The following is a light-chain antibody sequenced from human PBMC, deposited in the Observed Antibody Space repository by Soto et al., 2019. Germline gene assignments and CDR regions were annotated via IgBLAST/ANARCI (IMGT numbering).Light chain of an antibody. CDR1: QSVRSNE. V-gene: IGKV3-20*01. J-gene: IGKJ4*01. CDR3: QQYGSSPLT. CDR2: GAS. Sequence: EIVLTQSPGTLSLSPGERATLSCRASQSVRSNELAWYQQKPGQAPRLHIYGASIRATAIPDRVSGSGSGIDFTLTISRLEPDDFAVYYCQQYGSSPLTFGGGTKVEFK.